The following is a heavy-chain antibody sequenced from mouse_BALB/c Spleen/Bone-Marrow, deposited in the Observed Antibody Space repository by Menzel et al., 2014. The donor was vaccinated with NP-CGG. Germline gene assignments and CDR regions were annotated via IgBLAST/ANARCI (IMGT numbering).Heavy chain of an antibody. CDR1: GYTFTSYW. Sequence: QVQLKEPGAELARPGASVKLSCKASGYTFTSYWMQWVKQRPGQGLEWIGAIYPGDGDTRYTQKFKGKATLTADKSSSTAYMQLSSLASEDSAVYYCAIGDRYAWFAYWGQGTLVTVSA. V-gene: IGHV1-87*01. D-gene: IGHD2-14*01. J-gene: IGHJ3*01. CDR3: AIGDRYAWFAY. CDR2: IYPGDGDT.